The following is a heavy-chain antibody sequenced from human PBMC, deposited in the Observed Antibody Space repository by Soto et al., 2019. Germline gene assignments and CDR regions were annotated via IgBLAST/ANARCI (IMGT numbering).Heavy chain of an antibody. Sequence: QVQLVESGGGVVQPGRSLRLSCAASGFTFSSYGMHWVRQAPGKGLEWVAVISYDGSNKYYADSVKGRFTISRDNSKNTLYLQMNSLRAEDTAVYYCAKAGGSGWLWAVEDYWGQGTLVTVSS. CDR3: AKAGGSGWLWAVEDY. V-gene: IGHV3-30*18. CDR1: GFTFSSYG. CDR2: ISYDGSNK. J-gene: IGHJ4*02. D-gene: IGHD6-19*01.